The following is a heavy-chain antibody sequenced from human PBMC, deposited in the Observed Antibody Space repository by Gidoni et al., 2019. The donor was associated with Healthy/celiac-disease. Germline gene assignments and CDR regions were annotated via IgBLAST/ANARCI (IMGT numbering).Heavy chain of an antibody. V-gene: IGHV1-18*01. Sequence: QVQLVQSGAEVKKPGASVKVSCKASGYTFTSHCISWVRQAPGQGIEWMGWISAYNGNTNYAQKLQGRVTMTTDTYTSTAYMELRSLRSDDTAVYYCAREGGLGGGDYGPYYYMDVWGKGTTVTVSS. D-gene: IGHD4-17*01. J-gene: IGHJ6*03. CDR3: AREGGLGGGDYGPYYYMDV. CDR2: ISAYNGNT. CDR1: GYTFTSHC.